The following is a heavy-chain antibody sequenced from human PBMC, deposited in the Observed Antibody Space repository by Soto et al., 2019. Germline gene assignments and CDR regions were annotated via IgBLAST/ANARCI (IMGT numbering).Heavy chain of an antibody. V-gene: IGHV1-69*13. J-gene: IGHJ6*02. CDR2: IIPIFGTA. CDR3: ASACSSTSCHYYYYGMDV. CDR1: GGTFSSYA. D-gene: IGHD2-2*01. Sequence: SVKVSCKASGGTFSSYAISWVRQAPGQGLEWMGGIIPIFGTANYAQKFQGRVTITADESTSTAYMELSSLRSEDTAVYYCASACSSTSCHYYYYGMDVWGQGTTVTVSS.